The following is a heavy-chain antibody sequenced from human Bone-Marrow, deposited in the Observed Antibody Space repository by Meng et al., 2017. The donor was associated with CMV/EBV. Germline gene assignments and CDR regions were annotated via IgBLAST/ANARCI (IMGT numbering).Heavy chain of an antibody. CDR1: GYTFTSYG. V-gene: IGHV1-18*01. D-gene: IGHD2-2*01. Sequence: ASVKVSCKASGYTFTSYGISWVRQAPGQGLEWMGWISAYNGNTNYAQKLRGRVTMTTDTSTSTAYMELRSLRSDDTAVYYCAREDCSSTSCYEYYYYGMDVWGQGTTVAVSS. CDR3: AREDCSSTSCYEYYYYGMDV. J-gene: IGHJ6*02. CDR2: ISAYNGNT.